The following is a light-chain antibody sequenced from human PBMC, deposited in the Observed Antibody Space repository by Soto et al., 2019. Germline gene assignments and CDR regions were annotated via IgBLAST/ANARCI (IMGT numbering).Light chain of an antibody. Sequence: QSVLTQPASVSGSPGQSITISCTGTSSDVGAYNYVSWYQQHPGKAPKLMIFEVSNRPSGVSNRFSGSKSGNTASLTISGLQAEDEADYHCSSYTSSSTYVFGTGTKVT. CDR2: EVS. CDR3: SSYTSSSTYV. CDR1: SSDVGAYNY. V-gene: IGLV2-14*01. J-gene: IGLJ1*01.